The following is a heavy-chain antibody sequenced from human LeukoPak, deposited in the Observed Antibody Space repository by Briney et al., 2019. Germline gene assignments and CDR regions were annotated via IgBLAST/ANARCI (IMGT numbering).Heavy chain of an antibody. CDR2: ISSSSSYI. D-gene: IGHD3/OR15-3a*01. CDR3: ARDRDWAFDY. V-gene: IGHV3-21*01. J-gene: IGHJ4*02. Sequence: GGSLRLSCAASGFTFSSYSMNWVRQAPGRGLEWVSSISSSSSYIYYADSVKGRFTISRDNAKNSLYLQMNSLRAEDTAVYYCARDRDWAFDYWGQGTLVTVSS. CDR1: GFTFSSYS.